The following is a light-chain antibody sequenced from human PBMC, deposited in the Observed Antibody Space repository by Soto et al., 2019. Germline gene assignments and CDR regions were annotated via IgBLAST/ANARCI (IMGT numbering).Light chain of an antibody. V-gene: IGKV3-15*01. CDR1: QSVSSN. J-gene: IGKJ1*01. CDR2: GAS. CDR3: QQYNNWPPWT. Sequence: EIVMTQSPATLSVSPGESATLSCRASQSVSSNLAWYQQKPGQAPRLLIYGASTRATGIPARFSGSGSGTELSLTISSLQSADFAVYYCQQYNNWPPWTFGRGTKVEIK.